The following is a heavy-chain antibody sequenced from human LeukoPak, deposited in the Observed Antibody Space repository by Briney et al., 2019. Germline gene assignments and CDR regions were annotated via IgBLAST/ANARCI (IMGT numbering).Heavy chain of an antibody. CDR2: IYHSGST. V-gene: IGHV4-38-2*02. D-gene: IGHD3-16*02. J-gene: IGHJ6*03. Sequence: SETLSLACTVSGYSISSGYYWGWIRQPPGKGLEWIGSIYHSGSTYYNPSLKSRVTISVDTSKNQFSLKLSSVTAADTAVYYCARAVLGGAIIHHSYYHMDVWGKGTTVTVSS. CDR3: ARAVLGGAIIHHSYYHMDV. CDR1: GYSISSGYY.